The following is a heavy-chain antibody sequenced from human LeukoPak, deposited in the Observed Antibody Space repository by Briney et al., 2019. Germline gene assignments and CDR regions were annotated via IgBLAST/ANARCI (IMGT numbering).Heavy chain of an antibody. CDR1: GFTFSSNY. CDR3: ARAPRSGGWDYYFDC. V-gene: IGHV3-53*01. Sequence: GGSLRLSCAASGFTFSSNYMSWVSQARGKGLEWVSVIYSGGSTYYADSVKGRFTISRDNSKNTLYLQMNSLRAEDTAVYYCARAPRSGGWDYYFDCWGQGTLVTVSS. J-gene: IGHJ4*02. CDR2: IYSGGST. D-gene: IGHD6-19*01.